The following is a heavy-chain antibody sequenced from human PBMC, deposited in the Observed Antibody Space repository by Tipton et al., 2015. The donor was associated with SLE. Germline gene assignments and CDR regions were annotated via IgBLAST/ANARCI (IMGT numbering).Heavy chain of an antibody. J-gene: IGHJ3*02. CDR1: GGSISSNF. D-gene: IGHD3-10*01. Sequence: SLTCTASGGSISSNFWSWIRQPPGKGLEWVGHMYYTGSTNYNPSLNSRVTISVDTSKNQFSLKLSSVTAADTAVYYCARDTYYYGSGNYYTDVFDIWGQGAMVTVSS. CDR3: ARDTYYYGSGNYYTDVFDI. CDR2: MYYTGST. V-gene: IGHV4-59*01.